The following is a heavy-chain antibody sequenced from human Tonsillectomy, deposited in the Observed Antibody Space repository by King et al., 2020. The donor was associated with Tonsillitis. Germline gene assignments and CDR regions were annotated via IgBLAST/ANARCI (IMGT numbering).Heavy chain of an antibody. CDR2: ISGSGGRT. V-gene: IGHV3-23*04. Sequence: VQLVESGGGLVQPGGSLRLSCAASGFTFSNYAMSWVRQAPGKGLVWVSVISGSGGRTYYADSVKGRFTISSDNSKNPLYLQMNSLRAEDTAVYYCAKDGEVVTMAFDYWGQGTLVTVSS. J-gene: IGHJ4*02. CDR1: GFTFSNYA. D-gene: IGHD4-23*01. CDR3: AKDGEVVTMAFDY.